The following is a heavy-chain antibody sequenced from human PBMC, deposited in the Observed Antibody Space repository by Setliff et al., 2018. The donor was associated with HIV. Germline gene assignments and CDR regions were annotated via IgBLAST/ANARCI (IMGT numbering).Heavy chain of an antibody. CDR3: ARDYYDSSGYIFFPGLPDY. CDR1: GYTFTSDY. D-gene: IGHD3-22*01. V-gene: IGHV1-2*02. CDR2: INPNSGGT. J-gene: IGHJ4*02. Sequence: ASVKVSCKASGYTFTSDYIHWVRQAPGQGLEWMGWINPNSGGTTYAQKFQGRVTMTRDTSISTAYMEVSRLRSDDSAVYYCARDYYDSSGYIFFPGLPDYWGQGTLVTVSS.